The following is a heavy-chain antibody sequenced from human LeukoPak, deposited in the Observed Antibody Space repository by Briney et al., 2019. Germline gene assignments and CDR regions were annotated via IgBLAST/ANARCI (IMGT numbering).Heavy chain of an antibody. Sequence: GASVKVSCEASGYTFTSYGVTWVRQAPGQGFEWIGWISGYNADTNYAQNLQGRVTMTTETSTSTAYMELRSLTSDDTAVYYCARDLGQQLPEGVDYWGQGALVTVSS. J-gene: IGHJ4*02. CDR3: ARDLGQQLPEGVDY. D-gene: IGHD6-13*01. CDR2: ISGYNADT. V-gene: IGHV1-18*01. CDR1: GYTFTSYG.